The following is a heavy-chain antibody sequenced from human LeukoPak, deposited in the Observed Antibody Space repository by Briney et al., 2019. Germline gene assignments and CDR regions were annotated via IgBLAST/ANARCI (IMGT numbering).Heavy chain of an antibody. J-gene: IGHJ6*03. CDR3: ARDLGAAGPNYYYYYMDV. CDR1: GYSISSGYY. CDR2: IYHSGST. V-gene: IGHV4-38-2*02. Sequence: SETLSLTCTVSGYSISSGYYWGWIRQPPGKGLEWIGSIYHSGSTYYNPSLKSRVTISVDTSKNQFSLKLSSVTAADTAVYYCARDLGAAGPNYYYYYMDVWGKGTTVTISS. D-gene: IGHD6-13*01.